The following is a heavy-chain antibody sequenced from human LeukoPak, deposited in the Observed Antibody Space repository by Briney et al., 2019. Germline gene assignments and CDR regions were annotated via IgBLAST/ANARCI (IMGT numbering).Heavy chain of an antibody. CDR1: GGSIISSSYY. D-gene: IGHD4-11*01. Sequence: PSETLSLICTVSGGSIISSSYYWGWIRQPPGKGLEWIGNIYPSGSTYYNPSLNSRLTISLDTSKNQFSLKLSSVTAADTAVYYCARSISNYWFEPWGQGTLVTVSS. J-gene: IGHJ5*02. CDR3: ARSISNYWFEP. V-gene: IGHV4-39*01. CDR2: IYPSGST.